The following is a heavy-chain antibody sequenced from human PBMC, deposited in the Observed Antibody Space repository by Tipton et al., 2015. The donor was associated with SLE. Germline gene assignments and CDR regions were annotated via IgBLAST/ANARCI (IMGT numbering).Heavy chain of an antibody. V-gene: IGHV4-31*03. CDR2: IYYSGST. CDR3: ARQDVWRGYPSQYDF. J-gene: IGHJ4*02. Sequence: TLSLTCSVSGGSISSGGYYWSWIRQLPGQGLEWIGYIYYSGSTYYNTSLKSRVIISRDTSKNQFSLSLSSVTAADTAVYYCARQDVWRGYPSQYDFWGQGLLVTVSS. CDR1: GGSISSGGYY. D-gene: IGHD3-16*01.